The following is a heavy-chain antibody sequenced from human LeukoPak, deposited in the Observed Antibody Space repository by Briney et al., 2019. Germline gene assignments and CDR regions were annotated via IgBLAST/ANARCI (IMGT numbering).Heavy chain of an antibody. J-gene: IGHJ5*02. V-gene: IGHV4-39*01. CDR2: IYYSGST. CDR3: ASTYYYDSSGYYNWFDP. Sequence: PSETLSLTCTVSVGSISSSSYYWGWIRQPPGKGLEWIGIIYYSGSTYYNPFLKSRVTISVDTSKNQFSLKLSSVTAADTAVYYCASTYYYDSSGYYNWFDPWGQGTLVTVSS. CDR1: VGSISSSSYY. D-gene: IGHD3-22*01.